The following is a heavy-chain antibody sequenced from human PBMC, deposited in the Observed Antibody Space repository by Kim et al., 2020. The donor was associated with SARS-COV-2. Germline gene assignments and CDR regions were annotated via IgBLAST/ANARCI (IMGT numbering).Heavy chain of an antibody. D-gene: IGHD6-13*01. CDR3: ARGARGGYNNGWYVVGSLESFQQ. CDR1: GGSFSGYF. CDR2: INHSGST. V-gene: IGHV4-34*01. J-gene: IGHJ1*01. Sequence: SETLSLTCAVDGGSFSGYFWTWIRQSPGKGLEWIGEINHSGSTKYSPSLESRVTISVDTSKMQFSLHLTSVTDADTAVYYCARGARGGYNNGWYVVGSLESFQQWGQGTLVTVSS.